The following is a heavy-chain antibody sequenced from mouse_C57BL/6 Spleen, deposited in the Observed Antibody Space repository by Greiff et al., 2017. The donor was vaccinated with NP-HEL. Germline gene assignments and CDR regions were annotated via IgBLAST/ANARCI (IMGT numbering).Heavy chain of an antibody. V-gene: IGHV1-82*01. J-gene: IGHJ3*01. CDR3: ARISSGFAY. CDR1: GYAFSSSW. CDR2: IYPGDGDT. Sequence: QVQLQQSGPELVKPGASVKISCKASGYAFSSSWMNWVKQRPGKGLEWIGRIYPGDGDTNYNGKFKGKATLTADKSSSPAYMQLSSLTSEDSAVYFCARISSGFAYWGQGTLVTVSA.